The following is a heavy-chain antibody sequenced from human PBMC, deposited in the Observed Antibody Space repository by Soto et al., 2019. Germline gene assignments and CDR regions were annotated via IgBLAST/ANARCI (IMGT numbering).Heavy chain of an antibody. J-gene: IGHJ5*02. CDR3: ARVTLSSTWSNNWFDP. D-gene: IGHD6-13*01. CDR2: IYYSGRT. CDR1: GGSISSSSYY. Sequence: QLQLQESGPGLVKPSETLSLTCTVSGGSISSSSYYWGWIRQPPGKGLEWIGSIYYSGRTYYNPYLKSRVTISVDTSKNQFSLKLSSVTAADTAVYYCARVTLSSTWSNNWFDPWGQGTLVTVSS. V-gene: IGHV4-39*01.